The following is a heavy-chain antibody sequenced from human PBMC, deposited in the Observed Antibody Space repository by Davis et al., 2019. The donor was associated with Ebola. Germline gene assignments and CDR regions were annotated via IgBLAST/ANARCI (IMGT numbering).Heavy chain of an antibody. J-gene: IGHJ6*04. Sequence: SETLSLTCTVSGVSLRSYYWTWIRQPPGKGLEWIGYIYYSGSTNYNPSLKSRVTISVDTSKNQFSLKLSSVTAADTAVYYCARAIGGYEGWGYYYYGMDVWGKGTTVTVSS. V-gene: IGHV4-59*01. CDR1: GVSLRSYY. CDR2: IYYSGST. CDR3: ARAIGGYEGWGYYYYGMDV. D-gene: IGHD5-12*01.